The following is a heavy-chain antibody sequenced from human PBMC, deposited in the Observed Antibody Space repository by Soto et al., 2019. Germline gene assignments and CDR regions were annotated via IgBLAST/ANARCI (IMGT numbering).Heavy chain of an antibody. CDR1: GGSISSSSYY. CDR2: IYYSGST. Sequence: SETLSLTCTVSGGSISSSSYYWGWIRQPPGKGLEWIGSIYYSGSTYYNPSLKSRVTISVDTSKNQFSLKLSSVTAADTAVYYCVRGSGSYFNWFDPWGQGTLVTVS. CDR3: VRGSGSYFNWFDP. J-gene: IGHJ5*02. D-gene: IGHD3-10*01. V-gene: IGHV4-39*01.